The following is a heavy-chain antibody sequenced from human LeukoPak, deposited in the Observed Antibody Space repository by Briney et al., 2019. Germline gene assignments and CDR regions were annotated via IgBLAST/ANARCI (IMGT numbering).Heavy chain of an antibody. V-gene: IGHV4-34*01. CDR2: INHSGST. CDR1: GGSFSGYY. CDR3: ARGVGFWSGPTVYLCMDV. D-gene: IGHD3-3*01. J-gene: IGHJ6*03. Sequence: PSEALSHTRALSGGSFSGYYWSCIRAPPGKGLEWMGEINHSGSTNYNPPLKCRVTISIHVSKNQLSLQLSSVTAADTAVYYCARGVGFWSGPTVYLCMDVWGKGTTVTLSS.